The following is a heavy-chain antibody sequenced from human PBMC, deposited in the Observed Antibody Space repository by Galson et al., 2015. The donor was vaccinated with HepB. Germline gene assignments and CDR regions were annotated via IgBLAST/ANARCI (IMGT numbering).Heavy chain of an antibody. Sequence: SLRLSCAASGFTFSSYAMHWVRQAPGKGLEWVAVISYDGSNKYYADSVKGRFTISRDNSKNTLYLQMNSLRAEDTAVYYCARDYMAGDAFDIWGQGTMVTVS. V-gene: IGHV3-30-3*01. CDR2: ISYDGSNK. CDR3: ARDYMAGDAFDI. CDR1: GFTFSSYA. D-gene: IGHD5-24*01. J-gene: IGHJ3*02.